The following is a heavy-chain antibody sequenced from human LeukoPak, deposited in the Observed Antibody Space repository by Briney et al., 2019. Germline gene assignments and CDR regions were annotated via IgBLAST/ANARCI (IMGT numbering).Heavy chain of an antibody. J-gene: IGHJ3*02. V-gene: IGHV1-18*01. Sequence: ASVKVSCKASGYTFTSCGISWVRQAPGQGLEWMGWISAYNGNTNYAQKLQGRVTMTTDTSTSTAYMELRSLRSDDTAVYYCTRERIAVAGWAFDIWGQGTMVTVSS. CDR3: TRERIAVAGWAFDI. CDR1: GYTFTSCG. CDR2: ISAYNGNT. D-gene: IGHD6-19*01.